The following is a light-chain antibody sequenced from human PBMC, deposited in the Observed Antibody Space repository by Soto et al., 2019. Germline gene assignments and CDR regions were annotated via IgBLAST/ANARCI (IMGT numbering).Light chain of an antibody. CDR3: QQYGSSPST. J-gene: IGKJ2*02. CDR1: QRVSSSY. CDR2: GAS. Sequence: EIVLTQSPGTLSLSSGERATLSCRASQRVSSSYLAWYQHKPGQAPRLVIYGASTRASGIPDRFSGRGSGTDFTLSISRLEPEDFAVYYCQQYGSSPSTFGQGTKLEIK. V-gene: IGKV3-20*01.